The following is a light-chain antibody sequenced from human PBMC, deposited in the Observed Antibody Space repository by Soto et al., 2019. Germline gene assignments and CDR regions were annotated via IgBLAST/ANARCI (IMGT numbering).Light chain of an antibody. CDR1: SSDVGGYNY. J-gene: IGLJ1*01. CDR2: EVS. CDR3: LSYADTAYV. Sequence: QSVLTQPPSASGSPGQSVTISCAGTSSDVGGYNYVSWYQQYPGKVPKLMIYEVSERPSGVPDRFSGSKSGNTAFLTVSGLLAEDEADYYCLSYADTAYVFGTGTKLTVL. V-gene: IGLV2-8*01.